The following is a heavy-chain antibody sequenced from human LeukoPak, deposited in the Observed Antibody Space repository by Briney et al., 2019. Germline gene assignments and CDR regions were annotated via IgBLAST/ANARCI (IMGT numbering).Heavy chain of an antibody. Sequence: SVKVSCKASGGTFSSYAISWVRQAPGQGLEWMGGIIPIFGTANYAQKFQGRVTITADESTSTAYMELSSLRSEDTAVYYCARDRGVTMVRGVIDSFDYWGQGTLVTVSS. V-gene: IGHV1-69*13. D-gene: IGHD3-10*01. J-gene: IGHJ4*02. CDR2: IIPIFGTA. CDR3: ARDRGVTMVRGVIDSFDY. CDR1: GGTFSSYA.